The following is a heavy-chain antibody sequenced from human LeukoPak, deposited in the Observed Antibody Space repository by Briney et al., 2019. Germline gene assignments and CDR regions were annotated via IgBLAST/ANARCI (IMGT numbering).Heavy chain of an antibody. V-gene: IGHV1-2*02. CDR3: ARGHMVRGVMGYYYYYMDV. D-gene: IGHD3-10*01. CDR2: INPNSGGT. CDR1: GYTFTGYY. Sequence: ASVKVSCKASGYTFTGYYMHWVRQAPGQGLEWMGWINPNSGGTNYAQKFQGRVTMTRDTSISTAYMELSRLRSDDTAVYYCARGHMVRGVMGYYYYYMDVWGKGTTATVSS. J-gene: IGHJ6*03.